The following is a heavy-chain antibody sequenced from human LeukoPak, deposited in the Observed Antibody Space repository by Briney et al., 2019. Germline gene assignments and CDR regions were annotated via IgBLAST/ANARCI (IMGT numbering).Heavy chain of an antibody. J-gene: IGHJ6*03. D-gene: IGHD3-3*01. Sequence: ASVKVSCKASGYTFTGYYMHWVRQAPGQGLEWMGWINPNSGGTNYAQKFQGRVTMTRDTSISTAYMELSRLRSDDTAVYYCARGAGDFWSGYDNYYYMDVWGKGTTVTVSS. V-gene: IGHV1-2*02. CDR3: ARGAGDFWSGYDNYYYMDV. CDR2: INPNSGGT. CDR1: GYTFTGYY.